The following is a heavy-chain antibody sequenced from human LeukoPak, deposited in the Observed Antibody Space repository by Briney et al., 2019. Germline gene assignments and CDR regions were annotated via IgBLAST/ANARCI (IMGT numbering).Heavy chain of an antibody. CDR2: IYPGDSDT. V-gene: IGHV5-51*01. Sequence: GESLKISCKGSGYSFTSYWIGWVRQMPGKGLEWVGIIYPGDSDTRYSPSFQGQVTISADKSISTAYLQWSSLKASDTAMYYCARSIGYCSGGSCYGYYYGMDVWGQGTTVTVSS. CDR1: GYSFTSYW. CDR3: ARSIGYCSGGSCYGYYYGMDV. J-gene: IGHJ6*02. D-gene: IGHD2-15*01.